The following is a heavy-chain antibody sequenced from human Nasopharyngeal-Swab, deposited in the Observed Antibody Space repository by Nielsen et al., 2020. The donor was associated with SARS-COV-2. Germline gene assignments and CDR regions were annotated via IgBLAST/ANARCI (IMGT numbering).Heavy chain of an antibody. V-gene: IGHV4-34*01. J-gene: IGHJ4*02. CDR1: GGSFSGYY. D-gene: IGHD4-17*01. Sequence: SETLSLTCAVYGGSFSGYYWSWIRQPPGKGLEWIGEINPSGSTNYNPSLKSRVTISVDTSKNQFSLKLSSVTAADTAVYYCASSQITTVTTRTRAWGYWGQGTLVTVSS. CDR3: ASSQITTVTTRTRAWGY. CDR2: INPSGST.